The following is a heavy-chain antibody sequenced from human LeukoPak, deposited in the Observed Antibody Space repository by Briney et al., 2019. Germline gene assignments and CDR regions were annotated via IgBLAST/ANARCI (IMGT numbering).Heavy chain of an antibody. V-gene: IGHV3-23*01. J-gene: IGHJ4*02. D-gene: IGHD5-18*01. Sequence: PGGSLRLSCAASGFTFSSHWMHWVRQAPGKGLEWVSAISGSGGSTYYADSVKGRFTISRDNSKNTLYLQMNSLRAEDTAVYYCAKDTADTAMGYFDYWGQGTLVTVSS. CDR2: ISGSGGST. CDR3: AKDTADTAMGYFDY. CDR1: GFTFSSHW.